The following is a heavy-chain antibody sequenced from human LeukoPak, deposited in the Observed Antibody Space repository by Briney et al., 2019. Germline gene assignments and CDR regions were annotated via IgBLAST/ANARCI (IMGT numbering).Heavy chain of an antibody. D-gene: IGHD3-10*01. CDR1: GGSISSYY. CDR3: ARAVGSGSFQTYYYYMDV. V-gene: IGHV4-59*01. Sequence: PSETLSLTCTVSGGSISSYYWNWIRQPPGKGLEYIGYIYYSGSTNYNPSLKSRVTISVDTSKNQFSLKLSSVTAADTAVYYCARAVGSGSFQTYYYYMDVWGKGTTVTISS. J-gene: IGHJ6*03. CDR2: IYYSGST.